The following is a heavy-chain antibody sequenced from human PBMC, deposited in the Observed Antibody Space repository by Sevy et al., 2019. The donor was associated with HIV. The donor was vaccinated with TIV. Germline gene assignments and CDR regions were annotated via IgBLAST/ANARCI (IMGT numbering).Heavy chain of an antibody. CDR1: GFTFSTYG. V-gene: IGHV3-30*02. Sequence: GGSLRLSCAASGFTFSTYGMHWVRQAPGKGLEWVAFIRFDGNSKYYADSVKGRFTISRDNSKNTLELQLNSLTAEDTAVYYCARADCGGDCYLVFDYRGQGTLVTVSS. J-gene: IGHJ4*02. D-gene: IGHD2-21*01. CDR3: ARADCGGDCYLVFDY. CDR2: IRFDGNSK.